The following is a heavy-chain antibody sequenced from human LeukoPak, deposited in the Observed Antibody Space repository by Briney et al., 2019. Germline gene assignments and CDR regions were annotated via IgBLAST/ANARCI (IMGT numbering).Heavy chain of an antibody. CDR1: GGSISSYY. Sequence: SETLSLTCTVSGGSISSYYWSWIRQPPGKGLEWIGYIYYSGSTNYNPSLKSRVTISVDTSKNQFSLKLSSVTAADTAVYYCARVRAIFGVVTPGVAFDIWGQGTMVTVSS. CDR2: IYYSGST. D-gene: IGHD3-3*01. V-gene: IGHV4-59*01. CDR3: ARVRAIFGVVTPGVAFDI. J-gene: IGHJ3*02.